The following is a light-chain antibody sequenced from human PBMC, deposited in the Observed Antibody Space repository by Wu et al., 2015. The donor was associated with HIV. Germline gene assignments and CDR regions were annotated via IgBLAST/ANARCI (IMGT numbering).Light chain of an antibody. Sequence: DIQMTQSPSSLSASVGDRVTITCRASQSISNYLNWYQHKPGKAPKLLIYAASSLHSGVPSRFSGSGSGTDFTLTISSLQPEDFATYYCLQNYNYPWTFGQGTKVEIE. CDR2: AAS. CDR1: QSISNY. J-gene: IGKJ1*01. CDR3: LQNYNYPWT. V-gene: IGKV1-39*01.